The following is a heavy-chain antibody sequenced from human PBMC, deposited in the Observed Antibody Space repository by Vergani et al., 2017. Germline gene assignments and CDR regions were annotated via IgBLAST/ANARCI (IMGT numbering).Heavy chain of an antibody. V-gene: IGHV4-34*01. CDR2: IYYSGST. D-gene: IGHD2-2*01. CDR1: GGSFSGYY. Sequence: QVQLQQWGAGLLKPSETLSLTCAVYGGSFSGYYWSWIRQPPGKGLEWIGSIYYSGSTYYNPSLKSPVTISVDTSKNQFSLKLSSVTAADTAVYYCHCSSTEGGYYYGMDVWGQGTTVTVSS. J-gene: IGHJ6*02. CDR3: HCSSTEGGYYYGMDV.